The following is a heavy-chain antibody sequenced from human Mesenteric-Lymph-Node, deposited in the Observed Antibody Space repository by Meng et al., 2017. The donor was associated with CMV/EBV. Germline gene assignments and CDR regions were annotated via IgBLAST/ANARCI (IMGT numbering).Heavy chain of an antibody. J-gene: IGHJ4*02. CDR3: VRSNYNFDY. Sequence: SQTLSLTCVISGESVSSDDASWNWIRQSPSRGLEWLGLTYYRSHWYYEYAVSVKSRITVNPDTSKNHFALQLNSVTSDETAVYYCVRSNYNFDYWGQGTLVTVSS. D-gene: IGHD4-11*01. V-gene: IGHV6-1*01. CDR2: TYYRSHWYY. CDR1: GESVSSDDAS.